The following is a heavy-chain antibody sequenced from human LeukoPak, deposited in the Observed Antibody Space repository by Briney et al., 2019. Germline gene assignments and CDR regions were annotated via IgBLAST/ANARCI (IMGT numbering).Heavy chain of an antibody. CDR1: GYTFTGYY. D-gene: IGHD2-15*01. Sequence: ASVKVSCKASGYTFTGYYMHWVRRAPGQGLEWMGWINPNSGGTNYAQKFQGRVTMTRDTSISTAYMELSRLRSDDTAVYYCARRYCSGGSCSYASHALGYWGQGTLVTVSS. CDR3: ARRYCSGGSCSYASHALGY. J-gene: IGHJ4*02. CDR2: INPNSGGT. V-gene: IGHV1-2*02.